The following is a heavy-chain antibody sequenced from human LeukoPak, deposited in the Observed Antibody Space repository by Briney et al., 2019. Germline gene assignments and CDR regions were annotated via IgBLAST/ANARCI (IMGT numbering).Heavy chain of an antibody. J-gene: IGHJ6*02. CDR1: GFTFSNYA. V-gene: IGHV3-23*01. CDR2: ISGSGGST. CDR3: ARTALPGFYDLWSGSRDYYYYYGMGV. D-gene: IGHD3-3*01. Sequence: GGSLRLSCAASGFTFSNYAMTWVRQAPGKGLEWVSAISGSGGSTYYADSVKGRFTISRVNSKNTLYLQMNSLRAEDTAVYYCARTALPGFYDLWSGSRDYYYYYGMGVWGQGTTVTVSS.